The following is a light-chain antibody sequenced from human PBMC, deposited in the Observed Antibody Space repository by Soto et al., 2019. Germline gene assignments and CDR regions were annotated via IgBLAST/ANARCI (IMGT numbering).Light chain of an antibody. CDR3: QQYYLTQS. V-gene: IGKV4-1*01. Sequence: EIVLTQSPESLAVSLGERATINCKSSRSLFFSPARKDFLGWFQKKPGQPPKWLIYWASTRASGVPERFVGSGSGTDFTLAITRLQAEDVGVYYCQQYYLTQSFGQGTKVEI. CDR1: RSLFFSPARKDF. CDR2: WAS. J-gene: IGKJ1*01.